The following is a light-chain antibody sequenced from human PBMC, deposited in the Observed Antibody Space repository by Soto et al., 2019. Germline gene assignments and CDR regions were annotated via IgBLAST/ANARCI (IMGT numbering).Light chain of an antibody. Sequence: EIVLTQSPATLSLSPGERATLSCRASQSVYTYLAWYQQKPGQAPRLLIYDVFNRATGIPARFSGSGSGTDFTLTISSLEPEDFAVYYCQQYGRSPFTFGPGTKVDIK. CDR2: DVF. V-gene: IGKV3-11*01. CDR1: QSVYTY. J-gene: IGKJ3*01. CDR3: QQYGRSPFT.